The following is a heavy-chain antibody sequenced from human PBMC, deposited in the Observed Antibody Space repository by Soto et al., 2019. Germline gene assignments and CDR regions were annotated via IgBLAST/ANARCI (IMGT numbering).Heavy chain of an antibody. CDR3: ANLYCXXXXPQYFQH. J-gene: IGHJ1*01. V-gene: IGHV3-23*01. CDR2: ISGSGGST. CDR1: GFTFSSYA. D-gene: IGHD2-21*01. Sequence: GGSLRLSXAASGFTFSSYAGXXVRQAPGKGLEWVSAISGSGGSTYXADSVKGRFTISRDNSKNTLYLQMNSLRAEDTAVYYCANLYCXXXXPQYFQHWGQGTLVTVSS.